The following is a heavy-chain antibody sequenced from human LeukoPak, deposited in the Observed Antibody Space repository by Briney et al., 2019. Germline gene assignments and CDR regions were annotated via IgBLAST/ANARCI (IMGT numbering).Heavy chain of an antibody. J-gene: IGHJ3*02. V-gene: IGHV4-38-2*02. CDR3: ARHVRLRYSSSWYGAFDI. D-gene: IGHD6-13*01. Sequence: SETLSLTCIVSGYSISSGYYWGWIRQPPGKGLEWIGSIYYSGSTYYNPSLKSRVTISVDTSKNQFSLKLSSVTAADTAVYYCARHVRLRYSSSWYGAFDIWGQGTMVTVSS. CDR1: GYSISSGYY. CDR2: IYYSGST.